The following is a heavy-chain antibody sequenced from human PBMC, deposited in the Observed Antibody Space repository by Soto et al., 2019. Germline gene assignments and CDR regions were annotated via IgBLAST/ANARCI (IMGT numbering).Heavy chain of an antibody. CDR2: ISFDGDK. D-gene: IGHD2-8*02. V-gene: IGHV3-30*03. CDR1: GFDFSNSG. Sequence: GGSLRLSCTASGFDFSNSGIQWVRQTPGKGLEWVALISFDGDKYYVDSVKGRFTISRDNPTNTVYLQMNRLRPEDTGVYYCARDYARGWCQFRGQGTLVTVSS. CDR3: ARDYARGWCQF. J-gene: IGHJ4*02.